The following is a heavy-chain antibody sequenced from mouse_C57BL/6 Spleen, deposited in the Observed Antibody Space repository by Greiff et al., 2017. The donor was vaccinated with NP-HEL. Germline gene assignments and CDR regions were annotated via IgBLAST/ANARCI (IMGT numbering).Heavy chain of an antibody. CDR2: ISYDGSN. V-gene: IGHV3-6*01. CDR3: ARGGAYYAMDY. Sequence: EVKLVESGPGLVKPSQSLSLTCSVTGYSIPSGYYWNWIRQFPGNKLEWMGYISYDGSNNYNPSLKNRISITRDTSKNQFFLKLNSVTTEDTATYCCARGGAYYAMDYWGQGTSVTVSS. CDR1: GYSIPSGYY. J-gene: IGHJ4*01.